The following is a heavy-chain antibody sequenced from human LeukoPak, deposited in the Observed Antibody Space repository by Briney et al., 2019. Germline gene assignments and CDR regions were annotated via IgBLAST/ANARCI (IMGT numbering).Heavy chain of an antibody. V-gene: IGHV4-59*01. CDR3: ARARGYYFDY. Sequence: SETLSLTCTVSGGSISSYYWSWIRQPPGQGLEWIGYIYYSGSTNYIPSLKSRVTISVDTSKNQFSLKLSSVTAADTAVYYCARARGYYFDYWGQGILVTVSS. CDR1: GGSISSYY. CDR2: IYYSGST. J-gene: IGHJ4*02.